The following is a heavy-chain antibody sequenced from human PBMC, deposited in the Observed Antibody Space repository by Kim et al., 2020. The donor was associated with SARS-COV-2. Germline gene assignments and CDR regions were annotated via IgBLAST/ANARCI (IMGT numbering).Heavy chain of an antibody. Sequence: GESLKISCKGSGYNFPSYWIGWVRQMPGKGLEWMGIIYLGDSDTRYSPSFRGQVTISADKSTTTAYLQWSSLKASDTAMYYCARSAGPYDYYFDYWGQGTLVTFS. CDR2: IYLGDSDT. CDR3: ARSAGPYDYYFDY. J-gene: IGHJ4*02. D-gene: IGHD3-16*01. V-gene: IGHV5-51*01. CDR1: GYNFPSYW.